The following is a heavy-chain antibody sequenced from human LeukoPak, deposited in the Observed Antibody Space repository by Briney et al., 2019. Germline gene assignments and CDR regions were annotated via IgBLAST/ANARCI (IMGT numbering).Heavy chain of an antibody. CDR3: AKRLASSAAYFEE. CDR1: GFTFSNYA. CDR2: VLVGGTTT. V-gene: IGHV3-23*01. Sequence: GGSLRLSCAAAGFTFSNYAMSWVRQAPGKGLEWVSSVLVGGTTTYYADSVKGRFTVSRDNSKSTVYLQMNSLRAEDTAVYYCAKRLASSAAYFEEWGQGTLVTISS. D-gene: IGHD2-2*01. J-gene: IGHJ4*02.